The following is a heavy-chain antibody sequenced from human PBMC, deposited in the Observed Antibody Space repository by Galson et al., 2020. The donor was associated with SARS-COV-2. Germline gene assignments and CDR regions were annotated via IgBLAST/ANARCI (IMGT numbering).Heavy chain of an antibody. CDR1: GGSISSGSYY. Sequence: SETLSLTCTVSGGSISSGSYYWSWIRQPAGKGLEWIGRIYTSGSTNYSPSLKSRVTISVDTSKNQFSLKLSSVTAADTAVYYCARGQIINCSSTSCYWFDPWGQGTLVTVSS. J-gene: IGHJ5*02. CDR2: IYTSGST. V-gene: IGHV4-61*02. CDR3: ARGQIINCSSTSCYWFDP. D-gene: IGHD2-2*01.